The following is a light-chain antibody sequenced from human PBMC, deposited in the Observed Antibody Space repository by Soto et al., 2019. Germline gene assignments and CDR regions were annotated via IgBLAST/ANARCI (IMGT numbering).Light chain of an antibody. J-gene: IGLJ3*02. CDR1: SSDVGGYNY. V-gene: IGLV2-11*01. CDR2: DVN. CDR3: CSYAGSYSWV. Sequence: QSVLTQPRSVSGSPGQSVTISCTGTSSDVGGYNYVSWYQQHPGKAPKLMIYDVNERPSGIPDRFSGSKSGNTASLTISGLQAEDEADYYCCSYAGSYSWVFGGGTKVTVL.